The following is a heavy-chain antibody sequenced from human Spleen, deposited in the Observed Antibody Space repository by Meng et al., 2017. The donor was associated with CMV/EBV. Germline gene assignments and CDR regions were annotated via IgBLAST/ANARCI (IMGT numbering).Heavy chain of an antibody. CDR3: ARGGGSSWYRTGGWFDP. CDR1: GRFFSGYY. D-gene: IGHD6-13*01. V-gene: IGHV4-34*01. Sequence: QGPLRPWGAGLLKPSEPLSLTCAVYGRFFSGYYWSWIRQPPGKGLEWIGEINHSGSTNYNPSLKSRVTISVDTSKNQFSLKLSSVTAADTAVYYCARGGGSSWYRTGGWFDPWGQGTLVTVSS. J-gene: IGHJ5*02. CDR2: INHSGST.